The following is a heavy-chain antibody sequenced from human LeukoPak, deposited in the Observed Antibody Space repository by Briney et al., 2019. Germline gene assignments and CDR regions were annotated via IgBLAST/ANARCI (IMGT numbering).Heavy chain of an antibody. V-gene: IGHV3-30*04. J-gene: IGHJ4*02. D-gene: IGHD5-18*01. CDR2: ISYDGSNK. Sequence: GGSLRLSCAASGFTFSSYAMHWVRQAPGKGLEWVAVISYDGSNKYYADSVKGRFTISRDNSKNTLYLQMNSLRAEDTAVYYCARGSRIQLWLRPLDYWGQGTLVTVSS. CDR3: ARGSRIQLWLRPLDY. CDR1: GFTFSSYA.